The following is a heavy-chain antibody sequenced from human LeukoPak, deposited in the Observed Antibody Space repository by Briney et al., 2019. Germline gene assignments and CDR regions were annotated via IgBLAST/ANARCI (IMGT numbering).Heavy chain of an antibody. Sequence: SQTLSLTCTVSGGSISSGGYYWSWIRQPPGKGLEWIGYIYHSGSTYYNPSLKSRVTISVDRSKNQFSLKLSSVTAADTAVYYCARLGCCSGGSCYPFDYWGQGTLVTVSS. CDR1: GGSISSGGYY. J-gene: IGHJ4*02. CDR3: ARLGCCSGGSCYPFDY. D-gene: IGHD2-15*01. CDR2: IYHSGST. V-gene: IGHV4-30-2*01.